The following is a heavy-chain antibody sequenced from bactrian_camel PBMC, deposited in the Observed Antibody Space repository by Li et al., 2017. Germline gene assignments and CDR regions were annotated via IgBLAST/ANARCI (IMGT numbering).Heavy chain of an antibody. CDR1: GFSFASAS. D-gene: IGHD6*01. Sequence: VQLVESGGGLVQPGGSLRLSCTASGFSFASASMYWVRQAPGKGLEWVASINSDGGTSYYQSSVKGRFTTSRDNTKNMLYLQMNSLKSEDTALYYCAKVVPSRGGSWPERGIYWGQGTQVTVS. CDR2: INSDGGTS. CDR3: AKVVPSRGGSWPERGIY. V-gene: IGHV3S1*01. J-gene: IGHJ4*01.